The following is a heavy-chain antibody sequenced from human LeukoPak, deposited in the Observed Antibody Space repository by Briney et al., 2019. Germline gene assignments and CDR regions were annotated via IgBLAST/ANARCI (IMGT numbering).Heavy chain of an antibody. CDR3: ARGVSIAI. D-gene: IGHD3-22*01. Sequence: GGSLRLSCAASGFTFSSYWMTRVRQAPGKGLEWVANIKEDGSERYYVDSVKGRFTISRDNAKNSLFLQMNSLRAEDTAVYYCARGVSIAIWGQGTMVTVSS. V-gene: IGHV3-7*01. CDR2: IKEDGSER. CDR1: GFTFSSYW. J-gene: IGHJ3*02.